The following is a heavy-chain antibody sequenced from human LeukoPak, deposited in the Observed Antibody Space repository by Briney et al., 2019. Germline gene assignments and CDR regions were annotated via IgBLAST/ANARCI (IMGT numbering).Heavy chain of an antibody. CDR3: ARVHYYDSSGYRQFDY. CDR1: GDSVSSNSAA. CDR2: TYYRSKWYN. D-gene: IGHD3-22*01. Sequence: SQTLSLTCAISGDSVSSNSAAWNWVRQSPSRGLEWLGRTYYRSKWYNDYAVSLKSQITINPDTSKNQFSLQLNSVTPENTAVYYCARVHYYDSSGYRQFDYWGQGTLVTVSS. J-gene: IGHJ4*02. V-gene: IGHV6-1*01.